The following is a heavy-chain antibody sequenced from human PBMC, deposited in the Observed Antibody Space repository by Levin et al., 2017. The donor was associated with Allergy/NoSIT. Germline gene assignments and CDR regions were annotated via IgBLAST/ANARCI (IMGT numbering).Heavy chain of an antibody. D-gene: IGHD3-22*01. Sequence: SETLSLTCAVSGGSISSSNWWSWVRQPPGKGLEWVGEIYHSGSTNYNPSLESRVTISVDKSKNQFSLKVSSVTAADTAVYYGARDAGDYERSGYYCDSWGQGTLLTVSS. CDR1: GGSISSSNW. V-gene: IGHV4-4*02. CDR3: ARDAGDYERSGYYCDS. CDR2: IYHSGST. J-gene: IGHJ4*02.